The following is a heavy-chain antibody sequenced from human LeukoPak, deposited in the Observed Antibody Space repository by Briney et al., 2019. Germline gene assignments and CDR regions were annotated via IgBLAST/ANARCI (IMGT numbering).Heavy chain of an antibody. CDR2: IYYSGST. Sequence: SETLSLTCTVSGGSISSSSYYWGWIRQPPGKGLEWIGSIYYSGSTYYNPSLKSRVTISVDTSKNEFSLKLSSVTATDTAVCYCASTPSYDSSGYYFHWGQGTLVTVSS. D-gene: IGHD3-22*01. CDR1: GGSISSSSYY. V-gene: IGHV4-39*07. J-gene: IGHJ4*02. CDR3: ASTPSYDSSGYYFH.